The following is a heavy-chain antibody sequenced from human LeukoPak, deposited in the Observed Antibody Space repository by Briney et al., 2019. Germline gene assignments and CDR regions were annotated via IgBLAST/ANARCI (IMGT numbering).Heavy chain of an antibody. V-gene: IGHV4-31*03. CDR2: IYYSGST. D-gene: IGHD6-13*01. CDR3: AAYSSSWGYFDY. Sequence: PSQTLSLTCTLSGGSISSGGYYWSWIRQHPGKGLEWIGYIYYSGSTYYNPSLKSRVTVSVDTSKNQFSLKLSSVTAADTAVYYCAAYSSSWGYFDYWGQGTLVTVSS. CDR1: GGSISSGGYY. J-gene: IGHJ4*02.